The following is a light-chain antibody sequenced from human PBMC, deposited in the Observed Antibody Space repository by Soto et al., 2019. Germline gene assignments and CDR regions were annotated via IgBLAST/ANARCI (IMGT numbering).Light chain of an antibody. V-gene: IGLV2-14*01. CDR1: SSDVGANNY. J-gene: IGLJ1*01. CDR3: SSHTTGSTFYSV. Sequence: QSALTQPASVSGSPGQSITISCTGTSSDVGANNYVSWYQQEPGKAPKLMIYDVSNRPSGVSNRFSGSKSGNTASLTISGLRAEDEDDYYCSSHTTGSTFYSVFGTGTKVTVL. CDR2: DVS.